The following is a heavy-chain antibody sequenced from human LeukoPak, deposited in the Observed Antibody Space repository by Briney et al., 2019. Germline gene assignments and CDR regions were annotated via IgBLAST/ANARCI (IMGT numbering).Heavy chain of an antibody. CDR1: GGSFSGYN. CDR3: ARAKGAAGFRYFDY. D-gene: IGHD6-13*01. Sequence: SETLSLTCAVYGGSFSGYNWSWIRQPPGKGLEWIGEINHSGSTNYNPSLKSRVTISVDTSKNQFSLKLSSVTAADTAVYYCARAKGAAGFRYFDYWGQGTLVTVSS. V-gene: IGHV4-34*01. CDR2: INHSGST. J-gene: IGHJ4*02.